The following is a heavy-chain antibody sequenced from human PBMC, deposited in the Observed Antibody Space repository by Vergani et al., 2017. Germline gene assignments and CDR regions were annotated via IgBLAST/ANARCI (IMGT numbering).Heavy chain of an antibody. J-gene: IGHJ4*02. CDR2: IYYSGST. D-gene: IGHD6-19*01. CDR3: ARGASVAGINVFDY. CDR1: GGSISSYY. Sequence: QVQLQESGPGLVKPSETLSLTCTVSGGSISSYYWSWIRQHPGKGLEWIGYIYYSGSTYYNPSLQSRVTISVDTSKNQFSLKLSSVTAADTAVYYCARGASVAGINVFDYWGQGTLVTVSS. V-gene: IGHV4-59*06.